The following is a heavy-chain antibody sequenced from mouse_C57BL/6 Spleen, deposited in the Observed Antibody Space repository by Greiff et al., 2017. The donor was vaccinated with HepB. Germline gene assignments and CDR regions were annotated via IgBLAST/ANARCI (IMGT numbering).Heavy chain of an antibody. Sequence: VQLQQSGAELVRPGASVKLSCKASGYTFTDYYINWVKQRPGQGLEWIARIYPGSGNTYYNEKFKGKATLTAEKSSSTAYMQLSSLTSEDSAVYFCAREVLRWYYFDYWGQGTTLTVSS. CDR3: AREVLRWYYFDY. CDR2: IYPGSGNT. V-gene: IGHV1-76*01. CDR1: GYTFTDYY. J-gene: IGHJ2*01. D-gene: IGHD1-1*02.